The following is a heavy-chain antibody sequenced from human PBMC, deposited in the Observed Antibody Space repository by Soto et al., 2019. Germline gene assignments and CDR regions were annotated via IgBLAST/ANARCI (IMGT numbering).Heavy chain of an antibody. CDR1: GDSVSSNSAA. D-gene: IGHD6-13*01. V-gene: IGHV6-1*01. CDR3: ARTVPYSTLYMDV. CDR2: TYYRSRWYN. Sequence: SQTLSLTCAISGDSVSSNSAAWNWIRLSPSRGLEWLARTYYRSRWYNDYAVSVRSRITVNPDTSKNQFSLKLSSVTAADTAVYYCARTVPYSTLYMDVWGKGTTVTVSS. J-gene: IGHJ6*03.